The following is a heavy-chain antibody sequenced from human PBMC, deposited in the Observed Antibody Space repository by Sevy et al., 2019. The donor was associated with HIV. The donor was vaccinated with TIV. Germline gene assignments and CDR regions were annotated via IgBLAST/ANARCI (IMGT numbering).Heavy chain of an antibody. V-gene: IGHV1-69*13. CDR3: ARYEYSSGWYPFDY. J-gene: IGHJ4*02. CDR1: GGTFSSYA. D-gene: IGHD6-19*01. Sequence: ASVKVSCKASGGTFSSYAISWVRQAPGQGLEWMGGIIPIFGTANYAQKSQGRVTITADESTSTAYMELGSLGSEDTAVYYCARYEYSSGWYPFDYWGQGTLVTVSS. CDR2: IIPIFGTA.